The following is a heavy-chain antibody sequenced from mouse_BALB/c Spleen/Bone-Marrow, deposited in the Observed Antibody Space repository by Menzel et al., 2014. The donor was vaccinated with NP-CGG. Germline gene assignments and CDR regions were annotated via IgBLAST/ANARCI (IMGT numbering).Heavy chain of an antibody. V-gene: IGHV1-9*01. CDR3: ARRYFYSMDY. J-gene: IGHJ4*01. D-gene: IGHD2-14*01. Sequence: VQLQQSGAELMKPGTSVKISCKATGYTFSSYWIDWVKQRPGLGLEWIGEILPGSAITNYNEKFKGKATFTADTSSNTAYMQLSSLTSEDSAVYYCARRYFYSMDYWGQGTSVTVSS. CDR2: ILPGSAIT. CDR1: GYTFSSYW.